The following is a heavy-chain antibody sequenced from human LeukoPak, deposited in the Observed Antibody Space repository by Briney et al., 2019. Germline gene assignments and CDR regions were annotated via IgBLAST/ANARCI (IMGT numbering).Heavy chain of an antibody. CDR3: ARVPPRYYYGSGSYYGVGY. J-gene: IGHJ4*02. Sequence: SETLSLTCAVYGGSFSGYYWSWIRQPPGKGMEWIGEINHSGSTNYNPSLKSRVTISVDTAKNQFSLKLSSVTAAATAVYYCARVPPRYYYGSGSYYGVGYWGQGTLVTVSS. CDR1: GGSFSGYY. CDR2: INHSGST. V-gene: IGHV4-34*01. D-gene: IGHD3-10*01.